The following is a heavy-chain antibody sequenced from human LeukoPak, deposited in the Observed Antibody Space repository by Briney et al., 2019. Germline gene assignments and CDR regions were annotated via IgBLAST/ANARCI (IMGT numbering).Heavy chain of an antibody. Sequence: GASVKVSFKASGYTFTSYDINWVRQATGQGLEWMGWMHPESGNTGYAQKFCGRVTMTRTTSISTAYIELSSLRSEDTAVYYCARGGRIAATALRRGDWFDPWGQGTLVTVSS. CDR1: GYTFTSYD. CDR3: ARGGRIAATALRRGDWFDP. J-gene: IGHJ5*02. D-gene: IGHD6-13*01. CDR2: MHPESGNT. V-gene: IGHV1-8*01.